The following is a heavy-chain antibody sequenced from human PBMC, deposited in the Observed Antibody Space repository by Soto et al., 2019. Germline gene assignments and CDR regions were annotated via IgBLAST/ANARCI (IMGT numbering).Heavy chain of an antibody. CDR3: ARGPYSTGWNNWFDP. D-gene: IGHD6-19*01. CDR2: INADNANT. CDR1: GYTFTSYA. Sequence: ASVKVSCKASGYTFTSYALHWVRQAPGQSLEWMGWINADNANTKYSQKFQGRVTITRDTSASTAYMELSSLRSEDTAVYYCARGPYSTGWNNWFDPWGQGTLVTVSS. V-gene: IGHV1-3*01. J-gene: IGHJ5*02.